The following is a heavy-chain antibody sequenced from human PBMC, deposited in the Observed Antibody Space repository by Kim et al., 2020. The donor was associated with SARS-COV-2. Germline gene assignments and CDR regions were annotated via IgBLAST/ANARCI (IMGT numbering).Heavy chain of an antibody. J-gene: IGHJ4*02. Sequence: SETLSLTCTVSSDSSRIYYWTWLRQPQGKGLEWIAYVYYSGVPRYSPSLKSRVTMSADTSKNQFSLKVKSLTAADTAGYYCATVRDRGRLDDWGQGIQVT. V-gene: IGHV4-59*01. D-gene: IGHD2-15*01. CDR2: VYYSGVP. CDR3: ATVRDRGRLDD. CDR1: SDSSRIYY.